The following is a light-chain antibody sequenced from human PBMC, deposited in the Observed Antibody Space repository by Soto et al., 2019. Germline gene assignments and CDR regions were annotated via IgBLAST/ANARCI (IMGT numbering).Light chain of an antibody. CDR1: RSISDW. V-gene: IGKV1-5*01. J-gene: IGKJ1*01. CDR2: DAS. CDR3: LQYSSHSWT. Sequence: DIQMTQFPSTLTPSVGDRVTITCRASRSISDWLAWYQQKPGKAPKLLIFDASTLKSGVSSRFSGSGSGTEFTLTITGLQPEDVATYYCLQYSSHSWTVGQGTKVDIK.